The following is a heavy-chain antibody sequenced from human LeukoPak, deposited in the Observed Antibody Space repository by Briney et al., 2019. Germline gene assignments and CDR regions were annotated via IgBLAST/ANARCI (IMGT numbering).Heavy chain of an antibody. Sequence: GGSLRLSCAASGFTFSSYAMSWVRQAPGKGLEWVSAISGSGGSTYYADSVKGRFTISRDNSKNTLYLQMNSLRAEDTAVYYCARDRSDYYYDSSGAFDYWGQGTLVTVSS. CDR3: ARDRSDYYYDSSGAFDY. CDR1: GFTFSSYA. V-gene: IGHV3-23*01. CDR2: ISGSGGST. J-gene: IGHJ4*02. D-gene: IGHD3-22*01.